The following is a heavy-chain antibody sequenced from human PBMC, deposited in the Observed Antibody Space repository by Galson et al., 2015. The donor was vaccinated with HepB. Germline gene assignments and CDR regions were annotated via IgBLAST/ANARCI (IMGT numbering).Heavy chain of an antibody. J-gene: IGHJ5*01. CDR3: ARTPQYGSGSYYNVWFDS. CDR1: GYTFTNYA. CDR2: VNTNTGNP. V-gene: IGHV7-4-1*02. Sequence: SGYTFTNYAINWVRQAPGQGPERMGWVNTNTGNPTYAQAFTGRFVFSLDTSVSTAYLQISSLKAEDSAVYYCARTPQYGSGSYYNVWFDSWGQGTLVTVS. D-gene: IGHD3-10*01.